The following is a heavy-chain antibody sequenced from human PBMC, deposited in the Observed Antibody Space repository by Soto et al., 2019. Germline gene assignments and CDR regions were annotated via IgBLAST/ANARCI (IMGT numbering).Heavy chain of an antibody. D-gene: IGHD6-13*01. V-gene: IGHV1-18*04. Sequence: QVQLVQSGAEVKKPGASVKVSCKASGYTFTSYGISWVRQAPGQGLEWMGWISAYNGNTNYAQKLQGRGNLTKDTSTSTGHMGVRSLRSDGTAGDYWAREWGAGIGVGWPTVFGYWGQGTLVNGSS. CDR3: AREWGAGIGVGWPTVFGY. CDR2: ISAYNGNT. CDR1: GYTFTSYG. J-gene: IGHJ4*02.